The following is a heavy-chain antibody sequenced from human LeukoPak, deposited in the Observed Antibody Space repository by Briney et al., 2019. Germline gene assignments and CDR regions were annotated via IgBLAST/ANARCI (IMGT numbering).Heavy chain of an antibody. V-gene: IGHV3-15*01. D-gene: IGHD6-19*01. CDR1: GFTFSNYY. CDR2: VKSKTDGGTT. Sequence: GGSLRLSCAASGFTFSNYYMNWVRQAPGKGLEWVGRVKSKTDGGTTDYAAPVKGRFTVSRDDSKNTLYLQMSSLKTEDTAVYYCTSLWLGSPGDYWGQGTQVTVSS. J-gene: IGHJ4*02. CDR3: TSLWLGSPGDY.